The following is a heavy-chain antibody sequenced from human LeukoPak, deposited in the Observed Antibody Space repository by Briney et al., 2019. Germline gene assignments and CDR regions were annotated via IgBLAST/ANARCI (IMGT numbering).Heavy chain of an antibody. V-gene: IGHV3-20*04. CDR3: GRGLRYSSSWRDAFDI. D-gene: IGHD6-13*01. Sequence: RPGGSLRLSCAASGFTFDDYGMGWVRQAPGKGLEWVSGLNLNGGSTGSADSVKGRFIISRDNAKNTLYLQMNSLRAEDTAVYYCGRGLRYSSSWRDAFDIWGQGTLLTVSS. CDR2: LNLNGGST. CDR1: GFTFDDYG. J-gene: IGHJ3*02.